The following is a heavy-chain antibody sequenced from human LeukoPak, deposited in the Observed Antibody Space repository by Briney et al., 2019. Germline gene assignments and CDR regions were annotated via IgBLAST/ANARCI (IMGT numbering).Heavy chain of an antibody. V-gene: IGHV4-4*03. J-gene: IGHJ4*02. CDR3: AREGGFYRPLDY. CDR1: GGSVTSTNW. Sequence: PETLSLTCGVSGGSVTSTNWWTWVRQPPGKGLEWIGEVHLDGRTNYNPSLKSRLTMSVDLSENHVSLKLTYVTAADTAVYYCAREGGFYRPLDYSGQGTLVTVSS. CDR2: VHLDGRT. D-gene: IGHD3-3*01.